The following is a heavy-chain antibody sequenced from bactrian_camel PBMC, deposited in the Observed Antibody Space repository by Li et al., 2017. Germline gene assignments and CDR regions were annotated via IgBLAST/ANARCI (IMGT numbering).Heavy chain of an antibody. CDR3: AAGVGNWGAVPLGEAEYYY. D-gene: IGHD7*01. CDR2: IYVRDGST. CDR1: GNTDKTNC. J-gene: IGHJ4*01. V-gene: IGHV3S54*01. Sequence: HVQMVESGGGSVQAGGSLRLSCVAEGNTDKTNCMAWFRQPPGMQREGVAAIYVRDGSTYYAHSVKGRFAISRDDAEGAVYLQMNNLEPEDTGMYYCAAGVGNWGAVPLGEAEYYYWGQGAQVTVS.